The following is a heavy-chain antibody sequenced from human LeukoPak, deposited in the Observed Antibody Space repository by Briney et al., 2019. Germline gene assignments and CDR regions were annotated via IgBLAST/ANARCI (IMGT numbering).Heavy chain of an antibody. V-gene: IGHV3-7*03. CDR1: GFTFSNYW. D-gene: IGHD5-24*01. J-gene: IGHJ4*02. CDR2: IKPDGGEQ. Sequence: GGSLRLSCVASGFTFSNYWVNWVRQAPGKGLEWVANIKPDGGEQYYVDSVKGRFTISRDNAENSLYLQLSSLRAEDTAVYYCAREQRTFDYWGQGILVTVSS. CDR3: AREQRTFDY.